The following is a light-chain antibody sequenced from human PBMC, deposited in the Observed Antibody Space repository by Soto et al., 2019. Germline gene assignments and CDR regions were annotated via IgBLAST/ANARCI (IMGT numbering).Light chain of an antibody. J-gene: IGKJ2*01. CDR1: QSVSSN. Sequence: EIVMTQSPATLSVSPGERATLSCRASQSVSSNLAWYQQKPGQAPRLLIYGASTRATGIPARFSGSGSGTDFTLTIISLESEDFAVYYCQQYTNWPYTFGQGTKLEIK. CDR3: QQYTNWPYT. V-gene: IGKV3-15*01. CDR2: GAS.